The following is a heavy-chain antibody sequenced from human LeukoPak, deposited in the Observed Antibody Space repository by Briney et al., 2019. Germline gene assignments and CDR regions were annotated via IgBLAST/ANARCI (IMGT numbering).Heavy chain of an antibody. CDR2: IYHRGST. J-gene: IGHJ4*02. CDR1: GYSISSGYY. D-gene: IGHD3-22*01. Sequence: SETLSLTCTVSGYSISSGYYRGWIRQPPGEGLGWIGSIYHRGSTYYNPSLKSRVTISLDTSKYQFSLKLSSVPAADTAVYYCARYTYYYDSSCYYVDYWGQGTLFTVSS. V-gene: IGHV4-38-2*02. CDR3: ARYTYYYDSSCYYVDY.